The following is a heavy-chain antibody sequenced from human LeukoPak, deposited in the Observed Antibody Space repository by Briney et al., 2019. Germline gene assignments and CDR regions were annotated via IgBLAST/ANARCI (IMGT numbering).Heavy chain of an antibody. V-gene: IGHV3-53*01. D-gene: IGHD1-1*01. CDR3: AKYQLLNNNYWRDAFDF. J-gene: IGHJ3*01. CDR1: GFTDSNNY. CDR2: IGRTGDI. Sequence: GGSLRLSCAASGFTDSNNYINWVRQAPGKGLEWVSVIGRTGDIFYADSVKGRFTISRDNSKNTLCLQMNSLRAEDTAVYYCAKYQLLNNNYWRDAFDFWGQGTMVTVSS.